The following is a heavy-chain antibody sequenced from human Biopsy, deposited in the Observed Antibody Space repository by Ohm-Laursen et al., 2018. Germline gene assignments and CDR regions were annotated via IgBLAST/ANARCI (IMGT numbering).Heavy chain of an antibody. CDR3: ARDSGILNYGNFKYYHYYGMDV. V-gene: IGHV4-59*02. CDR1: GDSVTRYY. D-gene: IGHD4-11*01. J-gene: IGHJ6*02. Sequence: VTLSLTCTVSGDSVTRYYWSWIRHPPGKGLEWIGHIYYSVRTTYNPSLQSRVSISVDTSRNQVSLTLSSVTTADTAVYYCARDSGILNYGNFKYYHYYGMDVWGQGTKVTVSS. CDR2: IYYSVRT.